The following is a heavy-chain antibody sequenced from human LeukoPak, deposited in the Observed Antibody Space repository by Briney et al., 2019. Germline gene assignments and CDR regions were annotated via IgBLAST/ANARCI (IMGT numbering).Heavy chain of an antibody. V-gene: IGHV4-59*01. CDR3: ARRVGYSYGGIDY. Sequence: SETLPLTCTVSGGSISSYYWSWIRQPPGKGLERIGYIYYSGSTNYNPSLKSRVTISVDTSKNQFSLKLSSVTAADTAVYYCARRVGYSYGGIDYWGQGTLVTVSS. J-gene: IGHJ4*02. CDR2: IYYSGST. CDR1: GGSISSYY. D-gene: IGHD5-18*01.